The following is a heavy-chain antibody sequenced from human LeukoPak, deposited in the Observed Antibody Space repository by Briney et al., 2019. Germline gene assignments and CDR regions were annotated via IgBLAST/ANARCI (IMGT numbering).Heavy chain of an antibody. D-gene: IGHD3-3*01. CDR3: AKTSWDCDFWSGYQDAFDI. J-gene: IGHJ3*02. Sequence: GGSLRLSCAASGFTVSSNYMSWVRQAPGKGLEWVSVIYSGGSTYYADSVKGRFTISRDNSKNTLYLQMNSLRAEDTAVYYCAKTSWDCDFWSGYQDAFDIWGQGTMVTVSS. CDR2: IYSGGST. V-gene: IGHV3-53*01. CDR1: GFTVSSNY.